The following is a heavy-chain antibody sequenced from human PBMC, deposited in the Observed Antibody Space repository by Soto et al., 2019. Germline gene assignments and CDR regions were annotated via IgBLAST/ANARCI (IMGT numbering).Heavy chain of an antibody. D-gene: IGHD2-15*01. CDR3: ARAYSDAFDM. V-gene: IGHV3-11*01. Sequence: QVQLVESGGGVVKPGGSLRLSCAASGITFSDYYMTWIRQAPGKGLEWVAYISSSGSGIYYPDSVKGRFTISRDNAKNSLYLQMSSLRAEGTAVYYCARAYSDAFDMWGQGTMVTVSS. CDR1: GITFSDYY. J-gene: IGHJ3*02. CDR2: ISSSGSGI.